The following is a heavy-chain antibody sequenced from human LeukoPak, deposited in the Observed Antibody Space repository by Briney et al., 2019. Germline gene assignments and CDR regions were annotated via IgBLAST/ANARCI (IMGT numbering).Heavy chain of an antibody. CDR3: AKDLRYSGSLRAMDY. Sequence: GGSLRLSCAASGFSFSVYWMHWVRQAPGKGPVWVSRIKTDGSITDYADFVKGRFTISRDNAKNTLYLQMNSLRAEDTAVYYCAKDLRYSGSLRAMDYWGQGTLVTVSS. CDR2: IKTDGSIT. D-gene: IGHD1-26*01. CDR1: GFSFSVYW. V-gene: IGHV3-74*01. J-gene: IGHJ4*02.